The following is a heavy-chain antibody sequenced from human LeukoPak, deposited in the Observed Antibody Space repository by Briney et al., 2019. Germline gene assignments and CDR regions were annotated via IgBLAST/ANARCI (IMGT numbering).Heavy chain of an antibody. V-gene: IGHV3-48*01. CDR1: GFNFSRHS. J-gene: IGHJ6*02. CDR3: VRDDTGTESNYYGMDV. D-gene: IGHD7-27*01. Sequence: GGSLRLSCVASGFNFSRHSMNWVRQAPGKGLEWISYISSGGSTIYYVDSVRGRFTISRDNVKNSMYLQMNSLRVEDTAVYYCVRDDTGTESNYYGMDVWGQGTMVTVSS. CDR2: ISSGGSTI.